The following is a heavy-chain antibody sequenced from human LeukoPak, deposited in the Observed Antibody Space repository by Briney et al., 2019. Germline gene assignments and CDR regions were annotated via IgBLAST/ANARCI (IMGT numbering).Heavy chain of an antibody. D-gene: IGHD6-19*01. Sequence: SETLSLTCTVSGGSISSYYWSWIRQPPGKGLEWIGYIYYSGSTNYNPSLKSRVTISVDTSKNQFSLKLSSVTAADTAVYYCARHPLSSGWYDYWGQGTLVTVSS. J-gene: IGHJ4*02. CDR3: ARHPLSSGWYDY. CDR1: GGSISSYY. V-gene: IGHV4-59*08. CDR2: IYYSGST.